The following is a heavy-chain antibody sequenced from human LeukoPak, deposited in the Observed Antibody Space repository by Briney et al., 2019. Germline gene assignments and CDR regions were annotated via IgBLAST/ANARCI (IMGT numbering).Heavy chain of an antibody. J-gene: IGHJ4*02. CDR2: IYSGGST. CDR1: GFTVSSNY. Sequence: GGSLRLSCAASGFTVSSNYMSWVRQAPGKGLEWVSIIYSGGSTYYADSVKGRFTISRDNSKNTLYLQMNSLRAEDTAVYYCARDQGAAAGSHMDDYWGQGTLVTVSS. D-gene: IGHD6-13*01. V-gene: IGHV3-66*02. CDR3: ARDQGAAAGSHMDDY.